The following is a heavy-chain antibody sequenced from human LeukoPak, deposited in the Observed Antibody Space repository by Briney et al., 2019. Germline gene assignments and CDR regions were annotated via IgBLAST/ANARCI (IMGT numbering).Heavy chain of an antibody. Sequence: GGSLRLSCAASGFTFSSYTMNWVRQAPGKGLEWVANIRQDGDTKYYVDSVKGRFTISRDNAMNSLYLQMNSLRAEDTAIYYCARSLPYGTTWYGRSDFWGQGTLVTVSS. D-gene: IGHD6-13*01. CDR3: ARSLPYGTTWYGRSDF. CDR2: IRQDGDTK. V-gene: IGHV3-7*03. CDR1: GFTFSSYT. J-gene: IGHJ4*02.